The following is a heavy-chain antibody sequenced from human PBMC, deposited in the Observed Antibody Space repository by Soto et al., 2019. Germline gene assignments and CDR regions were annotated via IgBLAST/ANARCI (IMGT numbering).Heavy chain of an antibody. CDR1: GGSISSCGYS. CDR3: ARHHDS. V-gene: IGHV4-30-2*01. Sequence: SETLSLTCAVSGGSISSCGYSWSWIRQPPGKGLEWIGYIYYSGNTYYNPSLKSRVTISVDTSKNQFSLKLSSVTAADTAVYYCARHHDSWGQGTLVTVSS. J-gene: IGHJ4*02. CDR2: IYYSGNT.